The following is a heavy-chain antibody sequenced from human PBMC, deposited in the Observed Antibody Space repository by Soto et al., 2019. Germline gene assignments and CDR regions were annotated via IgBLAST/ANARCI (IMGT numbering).Heavy chain of an antibody. D-gene: IGHD6-13*01. CDR1: GGSFSGYY. J-gene: IGHJ6*02. CDR3: ARHGTRGSSWHTFYYYGMDV. Sequence: PSETLSLTCAVYGGSFSGYYWSWIRQPPGKGLEWIGEINHSGSTNYNPSLKSRVTISVDTSKNQFSLKLSSVTAADTAVYYCARHGTRGSSWHTFYYYGMDVWGQGTTVTVS. V-gene: IGHV4-34*01. CDR2: INHSGST.